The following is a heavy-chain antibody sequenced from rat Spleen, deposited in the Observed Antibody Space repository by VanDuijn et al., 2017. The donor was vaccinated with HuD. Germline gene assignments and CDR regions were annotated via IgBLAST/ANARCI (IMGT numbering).Heavy chain of an antibody. D-gene: IGHD1-11*01. CDR3: ARENYGGYKSYYWYFDF. CDR2: IWSNGGT. V-gene: IGHV2-47*01. J-gene: IGHJ1*01. Sequence: QVQLKASGPGVVQPSQILSLPCTVSRLSLKRNSVSWIRQPPGKGLEWMGVIWSNGGTDYNSAIKSRLSISRDTSKSQVFLKMNSLQTEDTAMYFCARENYGGYKSYYWYFDFWGPGTMVTVSS. CDR1: RLSLKRNS.